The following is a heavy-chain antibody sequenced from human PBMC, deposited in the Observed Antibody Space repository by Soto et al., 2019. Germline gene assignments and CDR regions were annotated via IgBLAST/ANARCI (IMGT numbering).Heavy chain of an antibody. CDR1: GFTFSNAG. V-gene: IGHV3-15*07. CDR3: TTTSRSGWSS. CDR2: INSKTDGGTT. J-gene: IGHJ4*02. D-gene: IGHD6-19*01. Sequence: EAQLVESGGGLVKPGGSLRLSCAASGFTFSNAGMNWVRQAPGKGLEWVGGINSKTDGGTTDYAAPLNGRSTISSDDQKNTLYPQMTTLNPGDTAVYYCTTTSRSGWSSWGQGALVTVSS.